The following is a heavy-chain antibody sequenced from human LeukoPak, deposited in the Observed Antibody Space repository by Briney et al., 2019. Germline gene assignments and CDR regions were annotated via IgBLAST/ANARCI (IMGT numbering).Heavy chain of an antibody. CDR3: ARLGSSTR. J-gene: IGHJ3*01. CDR1: GGSISNDY. V-gene: IGHV4-59*08. Sequence: SETLSLTCTDSGGSISNDYWSWIRQSPEKGLEWIGHIYYSGSTNYNPSLKSRVTISVDTSKNQFSLKLSSVTAADSAVYYCARLGSSTRWGQGTMVTVSS. CDR2: IYYSGST. D-gene: IGHD2-2*01.